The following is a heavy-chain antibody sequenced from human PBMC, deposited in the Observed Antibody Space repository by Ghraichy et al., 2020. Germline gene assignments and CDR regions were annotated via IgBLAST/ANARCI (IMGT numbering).Heavy chain of an antibody. CDR2: INGDGTNT. J-gene: IGHJ6*02. D-gene: IGHD1-1*01. CDR3: ARRNECRVLLIGKGYSYYGMDV. CDR1: GFTLRNYW. V-gene: IGHV3-74*01. Sequence: GESLNISCVASGFTLRNYWMHWVRQAPGKGLVWVARINGDGTNTTYADSVKGRFTISRDNAKNTLYLQMNSLRAEDTALYFCARRNECRVLLIGKGYSYYGMDVWGQATMVTVSS.